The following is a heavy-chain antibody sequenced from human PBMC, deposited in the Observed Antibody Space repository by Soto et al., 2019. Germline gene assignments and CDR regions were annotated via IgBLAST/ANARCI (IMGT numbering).Heavy chain of an antibody. Sequence: QVQLQQWGAGLLKPSETLSLTCAVYGVSFSDYYWSWIRQSPEKGLEWIGEINHSGRINDNPSLKSRLTISADASINQFSLKLTSVTAADTAVYYCARQSIRLGRRPSFDYWSQGTLVTVSS. CDR1: GVSFSDYY. V-gene: IGHV4-34*02. D-gene: IGHD6-19*01. J-gene: IGHJ4*02. CDR2: INHSGRI. CDR3: ARQSIRLGRRPSFDY.